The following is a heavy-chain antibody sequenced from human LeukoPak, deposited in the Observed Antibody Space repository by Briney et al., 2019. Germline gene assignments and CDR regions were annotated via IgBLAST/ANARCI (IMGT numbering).Heavy chain of an antibody. CDR2: INHSGST. J-gene: IGHJ4*02. CDR3: ARGRGIRGYKTPVDC. D-gene: IGHD5-18*01. CDR1: GGSFSGYY. Sequence: SETLSLTCAVYGGSFSGYYWSWIRQPPGKGLEWIGEINHSGSTNYNPSLKSRVTISVDTSKNQFSLKLSSVTAADTAVYYCARGRGIRGYKTPVDCWGQGTLVTVSS. V-gene: IGHV4-34*01.